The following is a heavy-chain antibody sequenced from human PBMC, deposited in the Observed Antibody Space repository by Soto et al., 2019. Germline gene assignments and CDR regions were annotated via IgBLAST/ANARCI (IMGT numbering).Heavy chain of an antibody. CDR2: FDPEDGET. D-gene: IGHD2-15*01. CDR3: ATSRFYCSGGSCYSGSYYYGMDV. V-gene: IGHV1-24*01. CDR1: GYTFTGYY. Sequence: ASVKVSCKASGYTFTGYYMHWVRQAPGKGLEWMGGFDPEDGETIYAQKFQGRVTMTEDTSTDTAYMELSSLRSEDTAVYYCATSRFYCSGGSCYSGSYYYGMDVWGQGTTVTVSS. J-gene: IGHJ6*02.